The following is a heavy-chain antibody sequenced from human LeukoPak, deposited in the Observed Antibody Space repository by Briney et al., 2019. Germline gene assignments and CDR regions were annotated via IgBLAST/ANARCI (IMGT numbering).Heavy chain of an antibody. CDR1: GGSFSGYY. CDR3: ARSLLGSSGWYYYYGMDV. Sequence: SEALSLTGAAYGGSFSGYYWSWIRQPPGKGLEWIGEINHSGSTNYNPSLKSRVTISVDTSKNQFSLKLSSVTAADTAVYYCARSLLGSSGWYYYYGMDVWGQGTTVTVSS. CDR2: INHSGST. D-gene: IGHD6-19*01. J-gene: IGHJ6*02. V-gene: IGHV4-34*01.